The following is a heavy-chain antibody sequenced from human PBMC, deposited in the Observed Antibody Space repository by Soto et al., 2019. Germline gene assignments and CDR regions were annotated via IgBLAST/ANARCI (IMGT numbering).Heavy chain of an antibody. D-gene: IGHD1-1*01. CDR3: AGPGRELEPPTDAFDI. V-gene: IGHV3-30*03. CDR2: ISYDGSNK. Sequence: ESGGGVVQPGRSLRLSCAASGFTFSSYGMHWVRQAPGKGLEWVAVISYDGSNKYYADSVKGRFTISRDNSKNTLYLQMNSLRAEDTAVYYCAGPGRELEPPTDAFDIWGQGTMVTVSS. J-gene: IGHJ3*02. CDR1: GFTFSSYG.